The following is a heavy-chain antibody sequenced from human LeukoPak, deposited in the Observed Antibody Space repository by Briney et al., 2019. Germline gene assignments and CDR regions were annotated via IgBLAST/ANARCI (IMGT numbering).Heavy chain of an antibody. J-gene: IGHJ4*02. CDR3: ARDRHLDY. CDR2: INQDGSEK. V-gene: IGHV3-7*01. CDR1: GFTFSSYW. Sequence: GGSLRLSCAASGFTFSSYWMSWVRLAPGNRLEWVGNINQDGSEKYYVGSVNGRFTISRDNAKNSLYLQMNSLRAEDTAMYYCARDRHLDYWGQGTLVTVSS.